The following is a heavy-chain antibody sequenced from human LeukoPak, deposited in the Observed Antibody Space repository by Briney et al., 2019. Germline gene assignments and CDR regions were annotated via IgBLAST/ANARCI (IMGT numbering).Heavy chain of an antibody. CDR3: ARRFGGPVAGTIDY. D-gene: IGHD6-19*01. CDR2: IYYSGST. V-gene: IGHV4-39*01. Sequence: PSETLSLTCTVSGGSISSSSYYWGWIRQPPGKGLEWIGSIYYSGSTYYNPPLKSRVTISVDTSKNQFSLKLSSVTAADTAVYYCARRFGGPVAGTIDYWGQGTLVTVSS. J-gene: IGHJ4*02. CDR1: GGSISSSSYY.